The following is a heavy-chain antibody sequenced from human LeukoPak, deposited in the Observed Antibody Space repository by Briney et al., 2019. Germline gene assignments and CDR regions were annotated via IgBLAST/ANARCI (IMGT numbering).Heavy chain of an antibody. CDR1: GGSMNNYH. CDR2: IYYSGST. CDR3: ASQGYCGGGTCHNWFDP. Sequence: SETLSLTCTVSGGSMNNYHWTWIRQPPGKGLEWIGHIYYSGSTNYNPSLKSRFTISVDTSKNQFSLKLSSVTAADTAVYYCASQGYCGGGTCHNWFDPWGQGTLVTVSS. V-gene: IGHV4-59*01. J-gene: IGHJ5*02. D-gene: IGHD2-15*01.